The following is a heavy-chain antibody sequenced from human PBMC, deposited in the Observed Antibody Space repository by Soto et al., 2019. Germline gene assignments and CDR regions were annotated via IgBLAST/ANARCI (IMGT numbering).Heavy chain of an antibody. V-gene: IGHV4-4*07. CDR2: IYASGST. J-gene: IGHJ4*02. CDR3: AKDPTLPNIAAAGTTLGLEDY. D-gene: IGHD6-13*01. CDR1: GGSIKNYC. Sequence: PSETLSLTCTVSGGSIKNYCWTWVRQPAGKGLEWIGHIYASGSTNDNPSLKSRVTMSLDTSKNQFSLKVNSVTAADTAVYYCAKDPTLPNIAAAGTTLGLEDYWGQGTLVTVSS.